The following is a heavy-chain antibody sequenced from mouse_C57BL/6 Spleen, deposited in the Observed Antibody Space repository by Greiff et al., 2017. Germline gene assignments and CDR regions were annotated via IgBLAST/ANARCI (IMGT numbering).Heavy chain of an antibody. D-gene: IGHD2-3*01. CDR2: IAPANGNT. Sequence: VQLQQSVAELVRPGASVKLSCTASGFTIKNTYMHWVKQRPEQGLEWIGRIAPANGNTKYAPTFKGKATVTADTSSNTAYLQLSSLTSEDTAIYYCASDGYPFAYWGQGTLVTVSA. V-gene: IGHV14-3*01. J-gene: IGHJ3*01. CDR1: GFTIKNTY. CDR3: ASDGYPFAY.